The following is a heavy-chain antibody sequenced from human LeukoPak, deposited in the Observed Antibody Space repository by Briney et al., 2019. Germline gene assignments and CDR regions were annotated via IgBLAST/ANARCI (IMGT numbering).Heavy chain of an antibody. V-gene: IGHV1-69*05. CDR2: IIPIFGTA. CDR1: GCTFSSYA. CDR3: ASNPDYDGSGSPVDY. J-gene: IGHJ4*02. D-gene: IGHD3-22*01. Sequence: SVKVSCKASGCTFSSYAISWVRQAPGQGLEWMGGIIPIFGTANYAQKFQGRVTITTDESTSTAYMELSSLRSEDTAVYYCASNPDYDGSGSPVDYWGQGTLVTVSS.